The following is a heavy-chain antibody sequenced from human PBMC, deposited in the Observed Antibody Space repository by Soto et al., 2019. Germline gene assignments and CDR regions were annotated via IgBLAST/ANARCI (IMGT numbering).Heavy chain of an antibody. Sequence: QLQLQDSGSGLVKPSQTLSLTCAVSGGSISSGGYSWSWIGKPPGKVLEWIVYIYHRGSPYYNPSLRRRVTIPVDRSKNQFSLKLSSVTAADTAVYYCARGSPVATDYWGQGTLVTVSS. J-gene: IGHJ4*02. CDR3: ARGSPVATDY. CDR1: GGSISSGGYS. D-gene: IGHD2-21*02. CDR2: IYHRGSP. V-gene: IGHV4-30-2*01.